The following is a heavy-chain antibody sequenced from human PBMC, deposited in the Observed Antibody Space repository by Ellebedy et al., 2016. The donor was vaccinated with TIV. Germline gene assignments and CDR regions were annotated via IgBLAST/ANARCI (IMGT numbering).Heavy chain of an antibody. V-gene: IGHV3-11*06. CDR1: GFTFSDYY. CDR2: ISSSSSYT. J-gene: IGHJ6*02. D-gene: IGHD6-13*01. CDR3: ARDSSSWYRYYYGMDV. Sequence: GESLKISXAASGFTFSDYYMSWIRQAPGKGLEWVSYISSSSSYTNYADSVKGRFTISRDNAKNSLYLQMNSLRAEDTAVYYCARDSSSWYRYYYGMDVWGQGTTVTVSS.